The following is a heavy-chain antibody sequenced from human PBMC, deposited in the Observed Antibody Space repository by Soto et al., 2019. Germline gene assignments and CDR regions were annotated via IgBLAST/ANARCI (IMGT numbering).Heavy chain of an antibody. CDR1: GGTFSSYT. V-gene: IGHV1-69*04. J-gene: IGHJ6*02. Sequence: SVKVSCKASGGTFSSYTISWVRQAPGQGLEWMGRIIPILGIANYAQKFQGRVTITADKSTSTAYMELSSLRSEDTAVYYCAKDREYSSDPQVDYYYYYGMDVWGQGTTVTVSS. CDR3: AKDREYSSDPQVDYYYYYGMDV. CDR2: IIPILGIA. D-gene: IGHD6-19*01.